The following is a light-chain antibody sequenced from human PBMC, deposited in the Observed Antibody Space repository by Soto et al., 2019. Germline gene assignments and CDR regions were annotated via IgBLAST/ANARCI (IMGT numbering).Light chain of an antibody. CDR1: QHISEY. V-gene: IGKV1-33*01. Sequence: DIQMTQSPSSLSASVGDRVTITCQASQHISEYLNWYQYKPGKAPKLLITDASNLETGVPSRFSGSGAGTEYTFTINSLQPEDIATYFCQQYENFPLTFGGGTKGEI. CDR2: DAS. J-gene: IGKJ4*01. CDR3: QQYENFPLT.